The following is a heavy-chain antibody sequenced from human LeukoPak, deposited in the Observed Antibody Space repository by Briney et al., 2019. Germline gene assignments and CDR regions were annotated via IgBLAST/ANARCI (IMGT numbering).Heavy chain of an antibody. Sequence: ASVKVSCKASGYTFTNYYIHWVRQAPGQGLEWMGLINPGGDNTDYAQNFQGGVTMTRDTSTSTVYMGLSSLRSEDTAVYYCARIRDGYNDAYDIWGQGTMVTVSS. CDR3: ARIRDGYNDAYDI. V-gene: IGHV1-46*01. CDR1: GYTFTNYY. CDR2: INPGGDNT. J-gene: IGHJ3*02. D-gene: IGHD5-24*01.